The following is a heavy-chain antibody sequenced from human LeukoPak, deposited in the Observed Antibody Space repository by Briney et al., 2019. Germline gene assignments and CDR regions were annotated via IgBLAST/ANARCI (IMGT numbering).Heavy chain of an antibody. CDR1: GFTFTSVW. CDR2: ISTDGAVT. CDR3: ARDRTTVTLFDN. J-gene: IGHJ4*02. D-gene: IGHD4-17*01. Sequence: GGSLRLSCAASGFTFTSVWMHWFRQAPGRGLVWISSISTDGAVTGYADSVKGRFTISRDNAKNTLYLQMNSLRAEDTAVYYCARDRTTVTLFDNWGQGALVTVSS. V-gene: IGHV3-74*01.